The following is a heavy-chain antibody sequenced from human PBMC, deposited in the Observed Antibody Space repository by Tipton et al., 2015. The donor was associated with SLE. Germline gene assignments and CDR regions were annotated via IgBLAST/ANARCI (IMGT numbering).Heavy chain of an antibody. V-gene: IGHV4-39*07. CDR1: GDSIISSSYY. D-gene: IGHD7-27*01. J-gene: IGHJ4*02. Sequence: TLSLTCGVSGDSIISSSYYWGWIRQPPGKGLEWIGSIYYSGSTYYNPSLESRVTISVDTSKNQFSLKLSSVTAADTAVFYCAHANWGTNFDYWGQGTLVTVSS. CDR3: AHANWGTNFDY. CDR2: IYYSGST.